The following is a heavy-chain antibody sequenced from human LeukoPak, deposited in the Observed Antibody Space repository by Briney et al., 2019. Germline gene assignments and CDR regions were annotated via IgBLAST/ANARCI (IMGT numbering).Heavy chain of an antibody. D-gene: IGHD3-10*01. V-gene: IGHV3-30*04. J-gene: IGHJ6*02. CDR3: ARDLTMVRGVIIFNHYGMDV. Sequence: GGSLRLSCAASGFTFSSYAMHWVRQAPGKGLEWVAVISYDGSNKYYADSVKGRFTISRDNSKNTLYLQMNSLRAEDTAVYYCARDLTMVRGVIIFNHYGMDVGGQGTTGTVSS. CDR1: GFTFSSYA. CDR2: ISYDGSNK.